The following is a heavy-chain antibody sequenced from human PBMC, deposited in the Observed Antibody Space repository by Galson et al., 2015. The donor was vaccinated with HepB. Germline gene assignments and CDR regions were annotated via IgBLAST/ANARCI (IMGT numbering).Heavy chain of an antibody. CDR3: ARVGAVAGNPYYYYYYYMDV. J-gene: IGHJ6*03. V-gene: IGHV1-18*01. D-gene: IGHD6-19*01. Sequence: SVKVSCKASGYTFTSYGISWVRQAPGQGLEWMGWISAYNGNTNYAQKLQGRVTMTTDTSTSTAYMELRSLRSDDTAVYYCARVGAVAGNPYYYYYYYMDVWGKGTTVTVSS. CDR2: ISAYNGNT. CDR1: GYTFTSYG.